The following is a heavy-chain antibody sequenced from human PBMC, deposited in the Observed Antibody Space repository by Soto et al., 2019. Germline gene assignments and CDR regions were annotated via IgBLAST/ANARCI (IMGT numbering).Heavy chain of an antibody. CDR2: IYYSGST. V-gene: IGHV4-59*01. J-gene: IGHJ6*02. Sequence: SETLSLTCTVSGGSISSYYWSWIRQPPGKGLEWIGYIYYSGSTNYNPSLKSRVTISVDTSKNQFSLKLSSVTAADTAVYYCARFPPPGNYGMDVWGQGTTVTVSS. CDR1: GGSISSYY. CDR3: ARFPPPGNYGMDV.